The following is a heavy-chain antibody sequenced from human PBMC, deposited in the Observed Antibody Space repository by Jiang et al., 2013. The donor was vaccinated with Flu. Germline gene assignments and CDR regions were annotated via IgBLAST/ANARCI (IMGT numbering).Heavy chain of an antibody. V-gene: IGHV1-18*01. J-gene: IGHJ3*02. Sequence: GAEVKKPGASVKVSCKASGYTFTSYGISWVRQAPGQGLEWMGWISAYNGNTNYAQKLQGRVTMTTDTSTSTAYMELRSLRSDDTAVYYCARDGIVIAVAGTGDAFDIWGQGDKWVTVSS. CDR1: GYTFTSYG. CDR3: ARDGIVIAVAGTGDAFDI. CDR2: ISAYNGNT. D-gene: IGHD6-19*01.